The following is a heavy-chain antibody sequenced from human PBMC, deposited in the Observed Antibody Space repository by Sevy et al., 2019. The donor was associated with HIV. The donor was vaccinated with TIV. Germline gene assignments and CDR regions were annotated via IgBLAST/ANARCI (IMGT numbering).Heavy chain of an antibody. CDR2: IIPILGIA. CDR3: ARESDTAMAYFDY. CDR1: GGTFSSYA. D-gene: IGHD5-18*01. J-gene: IGHJ4*02. V-gene: IGHV1-69*04. Sequence: ASVKVSCKASGGTFSSYAISWVRQAPGQGLEWMGRIIPILGIANYAQKFQGRVTITADKSSSTAYMELSSLRSEDTAVYYCARESDTAMAYFDYWGQGTLVTVSS.